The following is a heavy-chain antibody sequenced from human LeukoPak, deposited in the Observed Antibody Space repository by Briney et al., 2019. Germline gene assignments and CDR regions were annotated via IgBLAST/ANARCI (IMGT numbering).Heavy chain of an antibody. CDR3: ARASMIVDYGMDV. V-gene: IGHV4-30-2*01. CDR1: GGSVSSGSYY. D-gene: IGHD3-22*01. CDR2: IYHSGST. J-gene: IGHJ6*02. Sequence: PSETLSLTCTVSGGSVSSGSYYWSWIRQPPGKGLEWIGYIYHSGSTYYNPSLKSRVTISVDRSKNQFSLKLSSVTAADTAVYYCARASMIVDYGMDVWGQGTTVTVSS.